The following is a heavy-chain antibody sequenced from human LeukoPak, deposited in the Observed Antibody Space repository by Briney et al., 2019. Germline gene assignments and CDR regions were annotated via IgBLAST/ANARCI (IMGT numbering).Heavy chain of an antibody. D-gene: IGHD2-2*01. CDR1: GGSISSYY. CDR2: IYYSGST. CDR3: ARVGSAAIPYGMDV. V-gene: IGHV4-59*01. Sequence: SETLSLTCTDSGGSISSYYWSWIRQPPGKGLEWIGYIYYSGSTNYNPSLKSRVTISVDTSKNQFSLKLSSVTAADTAVYYCARVGSAAIPYGMDVWGQGTTVTVSS. J-gene: IGHJ6*02.